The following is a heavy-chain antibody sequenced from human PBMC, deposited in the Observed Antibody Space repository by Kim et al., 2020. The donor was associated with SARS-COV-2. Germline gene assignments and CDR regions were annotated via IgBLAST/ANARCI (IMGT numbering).Heavy chain of an antibody. D-gene: IGHD2-2*01. J-gene: IGHJ6*02. CDR2: ISSSSSYT. CDR3: ARYCSSTSCHQSYYYGMDV. CDR1: GFTFSDYY. Sequence: GGSLRLSCAASGFTFSDYYMSWIRQAPGKGLEWVSYISSSSSYTNYADSVKGRFTISRDNAKNSLYLQMNSLRAEDTAVYYCARYCSSTSCHQSYYYGMDVWGQGTTVTVSS. V-gene: IGHV3-11*03.